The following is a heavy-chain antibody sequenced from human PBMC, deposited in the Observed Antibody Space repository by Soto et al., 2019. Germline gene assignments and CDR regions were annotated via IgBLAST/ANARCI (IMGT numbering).Heavy chain of an antibody. CDR2: IWYDGSNK. V-gene: IGHV3-33*01. D-gene: IGHD5-18*01. J-gene: IGHJ6*02. Sequence: GVPLRLSCAASGVTFSSYGMHWVRQAPGKGLEWVAVIWYDGSNKYYADSVKGRFTISRDNSKNTLYLQMNSLRAEDTAVYYCARDIRYSYGYGYYYYGMDVWGQGTTVTVSS. CDR1: GVTFSSYG. CDR3: ARDIRYSYGYGYYYYGMDV.